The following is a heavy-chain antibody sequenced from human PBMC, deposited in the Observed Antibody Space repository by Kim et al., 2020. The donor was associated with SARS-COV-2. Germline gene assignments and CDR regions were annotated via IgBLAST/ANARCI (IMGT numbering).Heavy chain of an antibody. CDR3: ARDHSTGQTFDY. J-gene: IGHJ4*02. CDR1: GFTFNSHW. Sequence: GGSLRLSCAASGFTFNSHWMHWVRQAPGKGLLWVSRIDKYGDSINYADSVKGRFTISRDNAKNTLYLQLNSLRADDTAVYYCARDHSTGQTFDYWGQGTL. CDR2: IDKYGDSI. D-gene: IGHD6-19*01. V-gene: IGHV3-74*01.